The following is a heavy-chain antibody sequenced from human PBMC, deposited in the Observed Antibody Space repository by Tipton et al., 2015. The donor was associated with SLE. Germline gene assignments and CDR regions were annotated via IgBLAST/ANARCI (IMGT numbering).Heavy chain of an antibody. J-gene: IGHJ4*02. V-gene: IGHV3-30*04. CDR1: GFTFSSYP. Sequence: SLRLSCAASGFTFSSYPVHWVRQAPGKGLEWVAVISFDGSNKYYADSVRGRFTISRDNAKNSLYLQMNSLRAEDTAVYYCARGGYYYDSSGYPFDYWGQGTLVTVSS. D-gene: IGHD3-22*01. CDR2: ISFDGSNK. CDR3: ARGGYYYDSSGYPFDY.